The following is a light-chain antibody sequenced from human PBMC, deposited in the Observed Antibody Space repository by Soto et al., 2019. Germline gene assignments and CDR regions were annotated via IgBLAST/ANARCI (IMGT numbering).Light chain of an antibody. CDR1: QSISSW. Sequence: DIQMTQSPSTLSASVGDRVTITCRASQSISSWLAWYQQKPGKAPKLLIYDASSLESGVPSRFSGSGPGTEFTLTISSLQPDDFATYYCQQYNSYWTFGQGTKVDI. CDR3: QQYNSYWT. CDR2: DAS. J-gene: IGKJ1*01. V-gene: IGKV1-5*01.